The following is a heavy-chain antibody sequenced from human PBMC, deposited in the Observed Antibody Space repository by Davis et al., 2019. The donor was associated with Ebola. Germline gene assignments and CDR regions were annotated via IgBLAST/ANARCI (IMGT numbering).Heavy chain of an antibody. J-gene: IGHJ4*02. CDR2: INPNSGGT. V-gene: IGHV1-2*02. CDR3: ASQSLRAGGELLL. Sequence: ASVKVSCKASMYTFNNYYMHWVRQAPGQGLEWMGWINPNSGGTNYAQKFQGRVSMTTDTSTSTVYMELRSLRSEDTAVYYCASQSLRAGGELLLWGQGTLVTVSS. D-gene: IGHD1-26*01. CDR1: MYTFNNYY.